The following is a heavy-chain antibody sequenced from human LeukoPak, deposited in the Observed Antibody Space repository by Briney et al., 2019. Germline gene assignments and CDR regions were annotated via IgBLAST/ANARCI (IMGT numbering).Heavy chain of an antibody. V-gene: IGHV3-30*18. CDR2: ISYDGSNK. J-gene: IGHJ4*02. Sequence: GGSLRLSCAASGFTFSSYGMHWVRQAPGKGLEWVAVISYDGSNKYYADSVKGRFTISRDNSKNTLYLQMNSLRAEDTAVYYCAKDGFDYWGQGTLVTVSS. CDR1: GFTFSSYG. CDR3: AKDGFDY.